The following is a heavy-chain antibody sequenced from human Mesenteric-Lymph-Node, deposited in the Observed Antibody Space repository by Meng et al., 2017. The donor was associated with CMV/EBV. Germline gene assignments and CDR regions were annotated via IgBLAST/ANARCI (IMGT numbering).Heavy chain of an antibody. V-gene: IGHV3-64*02. CDR3: ARDLRGGPSGMDV. Sequence: GESLKISCAASGFTFSSYAMHWVRQAPGKGLEYVSAISSNGGSTYYADSVKGRFTISRDNAKNSLYLQMNSLRAEDTAVYYCARDLRGGPSGMDVWGQGTTVTVSS. CDR1: GFTFSSYA. J-gene: IGHJ6*02. CDR2: ISSNGGST. D-gene: IGHD3-16*01.